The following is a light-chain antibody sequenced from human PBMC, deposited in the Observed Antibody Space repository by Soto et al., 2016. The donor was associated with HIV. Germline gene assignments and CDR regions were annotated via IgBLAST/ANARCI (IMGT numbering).Light chain of an antibody. J-gene: IGLJ2*01. V-gene: IGLV3-19*01. CDR3: NSRDSRV. CDR1: SLREYY. CDR2: SKN. Sequence: SSELTQDPAVSVALGQTVRITCQGDSLREYYASWYQQKPGQAPVLVIHSKNNRPSGVPDRFSGSTSGDTSSLTITGAQAEDEADYYCNSRDSRVFGGGTKLTVL.